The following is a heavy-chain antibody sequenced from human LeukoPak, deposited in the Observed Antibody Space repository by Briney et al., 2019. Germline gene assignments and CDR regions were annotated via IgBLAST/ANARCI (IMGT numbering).Heavy chain of an antibody. CDR3: ARVVKATYYYASSGYSDV. Sequence: ASVRVSCKASGYTFTSYAMNWVRQAPGQGLEWMGWINTNTGNPTYAQGFTGRFVFSLDTSVSTAYLQISSLKAEDTAVYYCARVVKATYYYASSGYSDVWGQGTTVTVSS. D-gene: IGHD3-22*01. CDR2: INTNTGNP. J-gene: IGHJ6*02. CDR1: GYTFTSYA. V-gene: IGHV7-4-1*02.